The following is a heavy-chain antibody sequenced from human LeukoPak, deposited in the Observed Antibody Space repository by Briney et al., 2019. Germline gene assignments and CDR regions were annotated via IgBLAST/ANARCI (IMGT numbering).Heavy chain of an antibody. J-gene: IGHJ4*02. CDR1: GYTFTSYG. V-gene: IGHV1-18*01. CDR2: ISAYNGNT. Sequence: ASVKVSFKASGYTFTSYGISWVRQAPGQGLEWMGWISAYNGNTNYAQKLQGRVTMTTDTSTSTAYMELRSLRSDDTAVYYCARDRGCSSTSCKGYFDYWGQGTLVTVSS. CDR3: ARDRGCSSTSCKGYFDY. D-gene: IGHD2-2*01.